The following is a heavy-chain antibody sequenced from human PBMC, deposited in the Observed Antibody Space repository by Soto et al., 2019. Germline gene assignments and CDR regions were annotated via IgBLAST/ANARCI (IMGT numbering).Heavy chain of an antibody. CDR2: LNPTAGRT. Sequence: QVELVQSAAEVRRPGASVKVSCRTSGYAFSTYLMHWVRQAPGQGLEWIGILNPTAGRTSYLQKFEGRVTMTSDASTSTTYMELTGLRSDETAVYYSAGALRGGLTDVTPAYWGQGILVTVSS. J-gene: IGHJ4*02. V-gene: IGHV1-46*01. CDR1: GYAFSTYL. CDR3: AGALRGGLTDVTPAY. D-gene: IGHD3-9*01.